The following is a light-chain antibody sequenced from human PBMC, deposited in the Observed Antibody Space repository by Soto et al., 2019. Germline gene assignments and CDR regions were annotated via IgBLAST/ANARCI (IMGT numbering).Light chain of an antibody. CDR3: GSYTSSNTLEV. CDR1: SSDVGGYNY. J-gene: IGLJ2*01. V-gene: IGLV2-8*01. CDR2: EVT. Sequence: QSALTQSPSASGSPGQSVTISCIGTSSDVGGYNYVSWYQHHPGKAPKLIIYEVTKRPSGVPDRFSGSRSGTTASLTVSGLQAEDEADYYCGSYTSSNTLEVFGVGTKLTVL.